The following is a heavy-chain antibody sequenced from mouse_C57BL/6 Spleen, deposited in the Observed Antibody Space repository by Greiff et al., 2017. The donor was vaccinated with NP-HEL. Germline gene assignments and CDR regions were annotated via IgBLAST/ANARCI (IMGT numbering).Heavy chain of an antibody. CDR3: ARKGDDGYFDD. D-gene: IGHD2-12*01. CDR1: GYTFTDYY. J-gene: IGHJ2*01. Sequence: EVQLQQSGPVLVKPGASVKMSCKASGYTFTDYYMNWVKQSHGKSLEWIGVINPYNGGTSYNQKFKGKATLTVDKSSSTAYMELNSLTSEDSAVYYCARKGDDGYFDDWGQGTTLTVSS. V-gene: IGHV1-19*01. CDR2: INPYNGGT.